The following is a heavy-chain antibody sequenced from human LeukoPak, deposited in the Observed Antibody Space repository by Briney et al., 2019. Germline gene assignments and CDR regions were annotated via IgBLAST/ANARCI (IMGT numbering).Heavy chain of an antibody. V-gene: IGHV4-34*01. Sequence: GSLRLSCAASGFTFSSYAMSWIRQPPGKGLEWIGEINHSGSTNYNPSLKSRVTISVDTSKNQFSLKLSSVTAADTAVYYCATAMFILWYMDVWGKGTTVTVSS. J-gene: IGHJ6*03. CDR2: INHSGST. D-gene: IGHD3-10*02. CDR3: ATAMFILWYMDV. CDR1: GFTFSSYA.